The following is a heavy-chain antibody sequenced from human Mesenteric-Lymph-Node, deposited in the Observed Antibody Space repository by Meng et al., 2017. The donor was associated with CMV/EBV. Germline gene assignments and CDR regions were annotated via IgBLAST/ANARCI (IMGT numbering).Heavy chain of an antibody. CDR1: GFTFGIYA. CDR2: IYSGGSNT. D-gene: IGHD2-15*01. CDR3: AKDVIGAGGGDAFDI. J-gene: IGHJ3*02. Sequence: GRSLRLSCAASGFTFGIYAMTWVRQAPGEGREWVALIYSGGSNTYYGNSVKGRFTISRNNSKNMLYLEMSSLRVEETAVYYCAKDVIGAGGGDAFDIWGQGTLVTVSS. V-gene: IGHV3-23*03.